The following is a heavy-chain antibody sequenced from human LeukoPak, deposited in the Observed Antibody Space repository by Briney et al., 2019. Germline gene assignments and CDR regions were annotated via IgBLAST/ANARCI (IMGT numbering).Heavy chain of an antibody. J-gene: IGHJ3*02. Sequence: GGSLRLSCAASGFTFSSYAMHWVRQAPGKGLEWVAVISYDGSNKYYADSVKGRFTISRDNSKNTLYLQMNSLRAEDTAVYYCAKDYYGSGRPNAFDIWGQGTMVTVSS. CDR1: GFTFSSYA. CDR2: ISYDGSNK. V-gene: IGHV3-30-3*01. CDR3: AKDYYGSGRPNAFDI. D-gene: IGHD3-10*01.